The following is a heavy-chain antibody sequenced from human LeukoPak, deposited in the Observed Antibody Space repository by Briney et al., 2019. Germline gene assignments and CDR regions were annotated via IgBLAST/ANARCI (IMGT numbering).Heavy chain of an antibody. Sequence: ASVKVSCKASGYTFTGYYMHWVRQAPGQGLEWMGWINPNSGGTNYAQKFQGRVTTTRNTSISTAYMGLSSLRSEDTAVYYCARHLKYSSSSWGQGTLVTVSS. CDR2: INPNSGGT. D-gene: IGHD6-13*01. CDR1: GYTFTGYY. V-gene: IGHV1-2*02. CDR3: ARHLKYSSSS. J-gene: IGHJ5*02.